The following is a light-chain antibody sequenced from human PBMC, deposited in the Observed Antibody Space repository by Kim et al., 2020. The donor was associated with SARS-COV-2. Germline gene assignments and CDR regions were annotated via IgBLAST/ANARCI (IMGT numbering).Light chain of an antibody. CDR2: GAS. J-gene: IGKJ4*01. CDR3: QQYNNWPLT. Sequence: SVSPRERVTLSCRASQSISSNLAWYQQKPGQAPRLLIYGASTRATGIPARFSGSGSGTEFTLTISSLQSEDFAVYYCQQYNNWPLTFGGGTKLEI. CDR1: QSISSN. V-gene: IGKV3-15*01.